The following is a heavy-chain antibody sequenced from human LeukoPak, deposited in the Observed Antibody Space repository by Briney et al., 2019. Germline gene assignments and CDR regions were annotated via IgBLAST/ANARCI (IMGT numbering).Heavy chain of an antibody. D-gene: IGHD4-11*01. CDR1: GDTFTELS. CDR2: LDPEDGET. V-gene: IGHV1-24*01. CDR3: ARDINYSNSNWFDP. Sequence: ASVKVSCKVSGDTFTELSMHWVRQAPGKGLEWMGGLDPEDGETIYAQNFQGRVTMTEDTSTDTAHMELSSLRSEDTAVYYCARDINYSNSNWFDPWGQGTLVTVSS. J-gene: IGHJ5*02.